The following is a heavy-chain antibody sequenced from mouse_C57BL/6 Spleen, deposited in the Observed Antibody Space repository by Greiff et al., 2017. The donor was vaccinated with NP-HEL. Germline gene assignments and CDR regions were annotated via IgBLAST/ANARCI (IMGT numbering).Heavy chain of an antibody. J-gene: IGHJ4*01. D-gene: IGHD1-1*01. Sequence: QVQLQQSGAELVRPGTSVKVSCKASGYAFTNYLIEWVKQRPGQGLEWIGVINPGSGGTNYNEKFKGKATLTADKSSSTAYMQLSSLTSEDSAVYFCARSPTVAYAMDYWGQGTSVTVSS. CDR3: ARSPTVAYAMDY. CDR1: GYAFTNYL. V-gene: IGHV1-54*01. CDR2: INPGSGGT.